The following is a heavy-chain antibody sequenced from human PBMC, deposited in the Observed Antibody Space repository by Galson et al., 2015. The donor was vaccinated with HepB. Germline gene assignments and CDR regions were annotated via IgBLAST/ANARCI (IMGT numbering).Heavy chain of an antibody. CDR1: GFTFSSYS. V-gene: IGHV3-21*01. Sequence: SLRLSCAASGFTFSSYSMNWVRQAPGKGLEWVSSISSSSSYIYYADSVKGRFTISRDNAKNSLYLQMNSLRAEDTAVYYCARDFSESTPRRSKGYCSSTSCYWVPKACFDPWGQGTLVTVSS. J-gene: IGHJ5*02. CDR3: ARDFSESTPRRSKGYCSSTSCYWVPKACFDP. D-gene: IGHD2-2*01. CDR2: ISSSSSYI.